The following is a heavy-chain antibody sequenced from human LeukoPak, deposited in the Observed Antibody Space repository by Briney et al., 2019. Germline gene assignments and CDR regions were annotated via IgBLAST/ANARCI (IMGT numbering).Heavy chain of an antibody. V-gene: IGHV4-34*01. Sequence: PSETLSLTCAVYGGSFSGYYWSWIRQPPGKGLEWIVEINHSGSTNYNPSLKSRVTISVDTSKNQFSLKLSSVTAADTAVYYCATSPTGSSLFGTYFDYWGQGTLVTVSS. CDR3: ATSPTGSSLFGTYFDY. D-gene: IGHD1-26*01. CDR1: GGSFSGYY. CDR2: INHSGST. J-gene: IGHJ4*02.